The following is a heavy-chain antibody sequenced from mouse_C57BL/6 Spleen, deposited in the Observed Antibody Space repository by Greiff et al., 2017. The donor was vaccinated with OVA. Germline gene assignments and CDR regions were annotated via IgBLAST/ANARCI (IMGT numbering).Heavy chain of an antibody. CDR1: GFTFSSYT. Sequence: DVKLVESGGGLVKPGGSLKLSCAASGFTFSSYTMSWVRQTPEKRLEWVATISGGGGNTYYPDSVKGRFTISRDNAKNTLYLQMSSLRSEDTALYYGAGHYGNYVDWYFDVWGTGTTVTVSS. D-gene: IGHD2-1*01. V-gene: IGHV5-9*01. CDR2: ISGGGGNT. J-gene: IGHJ1*03. CDR3: AGHYGNYVDWYFDV.